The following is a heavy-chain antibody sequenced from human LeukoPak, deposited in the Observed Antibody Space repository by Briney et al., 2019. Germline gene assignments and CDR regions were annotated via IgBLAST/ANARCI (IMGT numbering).Heavy chain of an antibody. CDR3: ARDALLYYDSSGHLDY. CDR2: INPNSGGT. CDR1: GYTFTGYY. Sequence: ASVKVSCKASGYTFTGYYMHWVRQAPGQGLEWMGWINPNSGGTNYAQKLQGRVTMTTDTSTGTAYMELRSLRSDDTAVYYCARDALLYYDSSGHLDYWGQGTLVTVSS. J-gene: IGHJ4*02. V-gene: IGHV1-2*02. D-gene: IGHD3-22*01.